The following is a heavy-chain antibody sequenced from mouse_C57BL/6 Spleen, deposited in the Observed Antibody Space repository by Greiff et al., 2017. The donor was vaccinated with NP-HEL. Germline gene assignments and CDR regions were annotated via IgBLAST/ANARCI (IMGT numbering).Heavy chain of an antibody. Sequence: VQLQESGPGLVAPSQSLSITCTVSGFSLTSYGVHWVRQPPGKGLEWLVVIWSDGSTTYNSALKPRLSISKDNSKSQVFLKMNSLQTDDTAMYYCARHGDSSGSPWFAYWGQGTLVTVSA. D-gene: IGHD3-2*02. CDR2: IWSDGST. CDR1: GFSLTSYG. V-gene: IGHV2-6-1*01. J-gene: IGHJ3*01. CDR3: ARHGDSSGSPWFAY.